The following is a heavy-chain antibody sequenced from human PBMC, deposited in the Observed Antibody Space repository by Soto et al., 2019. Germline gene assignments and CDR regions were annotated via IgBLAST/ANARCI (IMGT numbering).Heavy chain of an antibody. V-gene: IGHV4-31*03. CDR1: GGSISSGGYY. Sequence: PSETLSLTCTVSGGSISSGGYYWSWIRQHPGKGLEWIGYIYYSGSTYYNPSLKSRVTISVDTSKNQFSLKLSSVTAADTAVYYCARDLAGYCSSTSCYAVKVGMDVWGQGTTVTVSS. D-gene: IGHD2-2*01. CDR3: ARDLAGYCSSTSCYAVKVGMDV. J-gene: IGHJ6*02. CDR2: IYYSGST.